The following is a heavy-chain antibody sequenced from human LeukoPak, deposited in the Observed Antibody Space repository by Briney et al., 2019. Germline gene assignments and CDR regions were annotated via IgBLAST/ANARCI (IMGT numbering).Heavy chain of an antibody. Sequence: PGGSLRLSCAASGFTFSSYDMHWVRQATGKGLEWVSAIGTAGDTYYPGSVMGRFTISRDNSKNTLYLQMNSLRADDTAVYYCAKGQGCSSTSCYGDFDYWGQGTLVTVSS. CDR3: AKGQGCSSTSCYGDFDY. D-gene: IGHD2-2*01. CDR1: GFTFSSYD. J-gene: IGHJ4*02. CDR2: IGTAGDT. V-gene: IGHV3-13*01.